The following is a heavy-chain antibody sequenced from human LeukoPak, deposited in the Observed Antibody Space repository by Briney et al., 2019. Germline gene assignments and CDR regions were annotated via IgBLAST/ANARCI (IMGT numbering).Heavy chain of an antibody. V-gene: IGHV3-48*02. Sequence: PGGSLRLSCAASGFTFSTYSMNWVRQAPGKGLEWVSYISSSSTIYYADSVKGRFTISRDNAKNSLYLQMNSLRDEDTAVYFCVRGYSVGPYGMDVWGQGTTVTVSS. CDR1: GFTFSTYS. CDR2: ISSSSTI. CDR3: VRGYSVGPYGMDV. J-gene: IGHJ6*02. D-gene: IGHD2-15*01.